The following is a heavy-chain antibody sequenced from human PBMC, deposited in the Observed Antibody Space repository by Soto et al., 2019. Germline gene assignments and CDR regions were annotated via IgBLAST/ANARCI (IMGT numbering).Heavy chain of an antibody. CDR1: GDSIGRSNYY. CDR3: ARHLDYFDNSGYYYFEY. J-gene: IGHJ4*02. D-gene: IGHD3-22*01. V-gene: IGHV4-39*01. CDR2: IYNDGRT. Sequence: QLQLQESGPGLVKPSETLSLTCGVSGDSIGRSNYYWGWIRQSPGKGLDWIGTIYNDGRTYYNPSLTSRVTISVDTSMNQFSLKLSSVTAADTAVYYCARHLDYFDNSGYYYFEYWGQGSLVTVSS.